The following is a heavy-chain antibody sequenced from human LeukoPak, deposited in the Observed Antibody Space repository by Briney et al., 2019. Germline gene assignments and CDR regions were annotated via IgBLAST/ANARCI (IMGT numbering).Heavy chain of an antibody. D-gene: IGHD3-10*01. V-gene: IGHV3-9*03. J-gene: IGHJ3*02. CDR1: GFTFGNYA. Sequence: SLRLSCAASGFTFGNYAMHWIRQAPGKGLEWVSGISVNSGDIIYADSVKGRFTISRDNAKNSLFLQMNSLRAVDMALYYCARWSGDRACDIWGQGTLVTVSS. CDR2: ISVNSGDI. CDR3: ARWSGDRACDI.